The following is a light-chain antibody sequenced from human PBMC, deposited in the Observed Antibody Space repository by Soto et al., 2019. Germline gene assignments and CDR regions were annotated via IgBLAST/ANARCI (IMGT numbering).Light chain of an antibody. CDR3: SSYTSSSTYV. Sequence: QSVLTQPASVSGSPGQSISLSCTGTSSDVGGYNYVSWCQQHPGKAPKLMIYDVSNRPSGVSNRFSGSKSGNTASLTISGLQAEDEADYYCSSYTSSSTYVFGTGTKVTVL. J-gene: IGLJ1*01. CDR1: SSDVGGYNY. CDR2: DVS. V-gene: IGLV2-14*01.